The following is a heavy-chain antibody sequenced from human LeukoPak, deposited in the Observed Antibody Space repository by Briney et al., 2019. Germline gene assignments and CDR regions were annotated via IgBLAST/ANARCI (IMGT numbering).Heavy chain of an antibody. J-gene: IGHJ4*02. CDR1: GFTFSSYW. Sequence: PGGSLRLSGAASGFTFSSYWMSWVRQAPGKGLEWVANIKHDGSEKYYVDSVRGRFTISRDNAKNSLYLQMNSLRAEDTAVYYCAKVNLVVVPAAIGFDYWGQGTLVTVSS. CDR3: AKVNLVVVPAAIGFDY. V-gene: IGHV3-7*01. D-gene: IGHD2-2*01. CDR2: IKHDGSEK.